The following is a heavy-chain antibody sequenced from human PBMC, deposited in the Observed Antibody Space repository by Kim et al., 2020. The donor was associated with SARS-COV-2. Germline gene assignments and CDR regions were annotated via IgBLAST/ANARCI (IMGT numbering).Heavy chain of an antibody. D-gene: IGHD3-16*01. J-gene: IGHJ6*02. Sequence: VKGRFTISRDNSQNYLYLQMNSLRTEDTALYYCAKDLFGKSYYYYGMDVWGQGTTVTVSS. V-gene: IGHV3-43*01. CDR3: AKDLFGKSYYYYGMDV.